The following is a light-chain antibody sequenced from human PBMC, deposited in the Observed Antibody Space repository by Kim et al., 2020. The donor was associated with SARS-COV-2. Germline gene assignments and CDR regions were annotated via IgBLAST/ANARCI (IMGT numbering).Light chain of an antibody. CDR2: DVS. J-gene: IGKJ1*01. CDR3: LQLNSYPWT. Sequence: ASVGDRVTSTCRASQGITDDLDWYQQKPGKAPKRLIYDVSSLQSGVPSRFSGSGSGTEFTLTISSLQPEDFATYYCLQLNSYPWTFGRGTKVEIK. CDR1: QGITDD. V-gene: IGKV1-17*01.